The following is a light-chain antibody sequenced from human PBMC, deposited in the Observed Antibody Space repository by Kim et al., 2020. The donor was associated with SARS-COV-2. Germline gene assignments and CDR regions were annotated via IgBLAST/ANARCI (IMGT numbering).Light chain of an antibody. CDR2: DAT. CDR1: HGAVTTSHY. CDR3: LVSYKGARV. V-gene: IGLV7-46*01. Sequence: PGGTVPLTCPYSHGAVTTSHYPAWFQKRPGQAPRTLIYDATSRHSWTPARFSGSLLGGKAALTLSGAQPEDEADYYCLVSYKGARVFGGGTQLTVL. J-gene: IGLJ2*01.